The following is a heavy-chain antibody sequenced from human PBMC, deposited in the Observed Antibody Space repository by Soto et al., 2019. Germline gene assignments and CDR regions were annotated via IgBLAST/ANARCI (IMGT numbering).Heavy chain of an antibody. CDR2: ISAYNGNT. J-gene: IGHJ4*02. CDR3: PRGGTPMDY. D-gene: IGHD3-16*01. Sequence: QVQLVQSGAEVKKPGASVKVSCKASGYTFTNFGISWVRQAPGQGLEWMGWISAYNGNTNYAQNFQGKVTMTTYPSTRPAYLELRSLRPDDTAGYYWPRGGTPMDYRGQGTLGTGPS. V-gene: IGHV1-18*01. CDR1: GYTFTNFG.